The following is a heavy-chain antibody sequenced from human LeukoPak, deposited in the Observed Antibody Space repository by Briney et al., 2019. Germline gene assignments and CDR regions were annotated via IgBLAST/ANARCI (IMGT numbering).Heavy chain of an antibody. J-gene: IGHJ4*02. CDR3: AKTGGIAAAH. V-gene: IGHV3-30*02. D-gene: IGHD6-13*01. CDR2: IRYDGSNK. CDR1: GFTFSSYG. Sequence: GGSLRLSCAASGFTFSSYGTHWVRQAPGKGLEWVAFIRYDGSNKYYADSVKGRFTISRDNSKNTLYLQMNSLRAEDTALYYCAKTGGIAAAHWGQGTLVTVSS.